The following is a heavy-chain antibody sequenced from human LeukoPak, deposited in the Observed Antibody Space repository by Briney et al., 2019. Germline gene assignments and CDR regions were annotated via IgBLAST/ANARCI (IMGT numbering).Heavy chain of an antibody. CDR3: ARDEEFGELLYYFDC. Sequence: ASVKVSCKASGYTFTGYYMHWVRQAPGQGLEWMGWINPNSGGTNYAQKFQGRVTMTRDTSISTAYMELSRLRSGDTAVYYCARDEEFGELLYYFDCWGQGTLVTVSS. J-gene: IGHJ4*02. V-gene: IGHV1-2*02. CDR1: GYTFTGYY. D-gene: IGHD3-10*01. CDR2: INPNSGGT.